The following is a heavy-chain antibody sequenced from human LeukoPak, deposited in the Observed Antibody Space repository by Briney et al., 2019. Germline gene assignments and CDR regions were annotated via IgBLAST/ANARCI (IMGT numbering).Heavy chain of an antibody. D-gene: IGHD6-19*01. CDR3: AKDTKVAVVFDSFDI. J-gene: IGHJ3*02. CDR1: GFTFSSSV. Sequence: GGSLRLSCAASGFTFSSSVMHWVRQAPGKGLEWVAVISYDGSDKYYADSVKGRFTISRDNSKNTLYVQMNSLRAEDTAVYYCAKDTKVAVVFDSFDIWGLGTMVTVSS. V-gene: IGHV3-30*18. CDR2: ISYDGSDK.